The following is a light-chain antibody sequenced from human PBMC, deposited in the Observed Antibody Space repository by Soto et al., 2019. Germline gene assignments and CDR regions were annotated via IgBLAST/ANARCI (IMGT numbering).Light chain of an antibody. CDR1: SSDGGGYNY. CDR2: DVS. J-gene: IGLJ2*01. V-gene: IGLV2-14*01. CDR3: SSYTSSSHLV. Sequence: QSALTQPASVSGSPGQSITISCTGTSSDGGGYNYVSWYQQHPGKAPKLMIYDVSNRPSGVSNRFSGSKSGNTASLPISGLQAQDEADYYCSSYTSSSHLVFGGETKLTVL.